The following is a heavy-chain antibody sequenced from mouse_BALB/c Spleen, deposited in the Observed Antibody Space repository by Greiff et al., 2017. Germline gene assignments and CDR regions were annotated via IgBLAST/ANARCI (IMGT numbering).Heavy chain of an antibody. J-gene: IGHJ2*01. CDR3: KWGVEGDY. CDR1: GYTLTDHA. CDR2: ISPGNGDI. V-gene: IGHV1S53*03. Sequence: VQLQESDTELVKPGASVKISCKASGYTLTDHAIHWVKQRPEQGLEWIGYISPGNGDIKYNEKFKGKATLTADKSSSTAYMQLNSLTSEDSAVYFCKWGVEGDYWGQGTTLTVSS. D-gene: IGHD1-1*01.